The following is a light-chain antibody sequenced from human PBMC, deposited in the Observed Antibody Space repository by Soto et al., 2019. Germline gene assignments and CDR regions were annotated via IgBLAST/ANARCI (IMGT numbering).Light chain of an antibody. J-gene: IGLJ3*02. CDR3: SSYTRSSTWV. CDR1: SSDVGGYTF. Sequence: QSVLTQPASVSGSPGQSISISCTGNSSDVGGYTFVSWYQQFPDKAPRLIIYEVSNRPSGVSNRFSGSKSGNTASLTISGLQAEDESDYYCSSYTRSSTWVFGGGTQLTVL. V-gene: IGLV2-14*01. CDR2: EVS.